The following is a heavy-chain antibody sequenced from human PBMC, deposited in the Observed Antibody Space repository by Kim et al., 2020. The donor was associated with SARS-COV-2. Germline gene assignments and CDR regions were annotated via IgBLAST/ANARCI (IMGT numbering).Heavy chain of an antibody. J-gene: IGHJ4*03. V-gene: IGHV3-30-3*01. CDR2: IIYVGTNN. Sequence: GGSLRLSCAASGFAFRNYSLHWIRQAPGKGPEWVPAIIYVGTNNYNADSVSGRFTISRDNCKDTLYLQLNNQRIDNPVLYYCETDPPTWLASRY. CDR1: GFAFRNYS. CDR3: ETDPPTWLASRY. D-gene: IGHD6-19*01.